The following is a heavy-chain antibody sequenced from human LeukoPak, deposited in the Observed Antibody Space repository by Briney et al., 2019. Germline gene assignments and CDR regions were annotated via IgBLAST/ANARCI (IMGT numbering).Heavy chain of an antibody. J-gene: IGHJ1*01. CDR2: IYSTGST. Sequence: SETLSLTCTVSGGSISSYYWSWIRLPAGKGLEWIGRIYSTGSTDYSPSLRSRVTMSVATSKNQFSLRMSSVTAADTAVYYCASYDSSGAYFQHWGQGTLVTVSS. V-gene: IGHV4-4*07. CDR1: GGSISSYY. CDR3: ASYDSSGAYFQH. D-gene: IGHD3-22*01.